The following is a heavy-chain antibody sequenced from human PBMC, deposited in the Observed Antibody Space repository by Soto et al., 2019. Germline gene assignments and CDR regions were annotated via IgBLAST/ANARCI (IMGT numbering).Heavy chain of an antibody. CDR2: INSGGRT. CDR3: ANDLRPDGVWDFDY. V-gene: IGHV3-23*01. J-gene: IGHJ4*02. CDR1: GFTFSSYT. Sequence: GGSLRLSCAASGFTFSSYTMTWVRQAPGKGLEWVSGINSGGRTYYADSVKGRFTISRDDSKNTLYLQIISLRAEDTAVYYCANDLRPDGVWDFDYWGQGTLVTVSS. D-gene: IGHD4-17*01.